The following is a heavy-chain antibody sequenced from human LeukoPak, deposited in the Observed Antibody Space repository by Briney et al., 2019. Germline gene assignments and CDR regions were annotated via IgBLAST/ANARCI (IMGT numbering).Heavy chain of an antibody. V-gene: IGHV4-59*01. D-gene: IGHD6-13*01. J-gene: IGHJ4*02. CDR1: GGSISSYY. CDR3: ARDPPYSSSWLDY. Sequence: KPSETLSLTCTVSGGSISSYYWSWIRQPPGKGLEWIGYIYYSGSTNYNPSLKSRVTISVDTSKNQFSLKLSSVTAADTAVYYCARDPPYSSSWLDYWGQGTLVTVSS. CDR2: IYYSGST.